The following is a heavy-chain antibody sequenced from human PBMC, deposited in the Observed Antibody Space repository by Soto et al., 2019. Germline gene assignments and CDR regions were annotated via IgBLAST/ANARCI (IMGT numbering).Heavy chain of an antibody. Sequence: QVQLVQSGAEVKKPGSSVKVSCKASGGSSKNYAISWVRQAPGQGLDWMGGIIPISGTADYAQKFQGRLTITAHKATNTAYMELSSLRSEDTAVYYCARDMTVFTVPYFDYWGQGTLVTVSS. CDR1: GGSSKNYA. D-gene: IGHD2-21*02. V-gene: IGHV1-69*06. CDR2: IIPISGTA. CDR3: ARDMTVFTVPYFDY. J-gene: IGHJ4*02.